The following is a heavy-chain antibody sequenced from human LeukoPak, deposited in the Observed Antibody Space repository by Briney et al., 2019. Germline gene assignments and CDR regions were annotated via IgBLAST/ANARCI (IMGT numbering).Heavy chain of an antibody. V-gene: IGHV1-46*01. CDR2: IDPSGDST. D-gene: IGHD5-24*01. Sequence: ASVKVSCXASGYTFTIYYMHWVRQAPGQGLEWMEIIDPSGDSTSYAQNFQGRVAMTRDTSTSTVYMELSSLRSEDTAVYSCARGSRDAYNYVLDYWGQGTLVTVSS. J-gene: IGHJ4*02. CDR1: GYTFTIYY. CDR3: ARGSRDAYNYVLDY.